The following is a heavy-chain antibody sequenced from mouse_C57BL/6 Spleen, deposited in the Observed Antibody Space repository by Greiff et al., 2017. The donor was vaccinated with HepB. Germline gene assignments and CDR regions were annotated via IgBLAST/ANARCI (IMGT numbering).Heavy chain of an antibody. CDR2: ISDGGSYT. J-gene: IGHJ2*01. Sequence: EVKLVESGGGLVKPGGSLKLSCAASGFTFSSYAMSWVRQTPEKRLEWVATISDGGSYTYYPDNVKGRFTISRDNAKNNLYLQMSHLKSEDTAMYYCARWLLPFDYWGQGTTLTVSS. CDR1: GFTFSSYA. V-gene: IGHV5-4*03. D-gene: IGHD2-3*01. CDR3: ARWLLPFDY.